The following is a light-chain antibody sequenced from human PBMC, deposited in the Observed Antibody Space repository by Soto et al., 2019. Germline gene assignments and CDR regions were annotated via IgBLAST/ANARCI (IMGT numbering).Light chain of an antibody. CDR3: QQSLTMPIT. CDR1: QSINNY. V-gene: IGKV1-39*01. J-gene: IGKJ5*01. CDR2: SAS. Sequence: QLTLSPASLYLSVGARVTITCRASQSINNYLNWYLQRPGQAPKLLIRSASTLQRGVPSRFSGSGSRTEFTLTIADLQPDDFGTYYCQQSLTMPITFGHGTRLEIK.